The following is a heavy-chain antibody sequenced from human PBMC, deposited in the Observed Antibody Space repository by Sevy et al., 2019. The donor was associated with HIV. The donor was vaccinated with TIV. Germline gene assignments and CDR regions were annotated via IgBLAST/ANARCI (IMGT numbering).Heavy chain of an antibody. CDR3: ARGGSGDVWNYEYYYYGMDV. V-gene: IGHV1-8*02. Sequence: ASVKVSCKASGDTFITYDINWVRQATGQGLEWMGWMSPKSGNTGFAQKFQGRLTMTRDTSISTAYMELGSLRSEDTAVYYCARGGSGDVWNYEYYYYGMDVWGQGTTVTVSS. D-gene: IGHD3-3*01. CDR1: GDTFITYD. J-gene: IGHJ6*02. CDR2: MSPKSGNT.